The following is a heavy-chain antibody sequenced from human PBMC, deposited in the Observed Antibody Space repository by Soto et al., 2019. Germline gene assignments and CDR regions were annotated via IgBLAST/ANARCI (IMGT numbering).Heavy chain of an antibody. V-gene: IGHV4-39*01. CDR2: VTQSGSS. CDR3: ARRVAGSMSDH. CDR1: DDSISSDIYY. Sequence: QLHLQESGPGLVKPSETLSLICSVSDDSISSDIYYWVWVRQPPEKGLEWLVAVTQSGSSDYSPSLRSRLTMSIDTSKNQFSLQLSSVTAADTAVYYCARRVAGSMSDHWGQGILVTISS. D-gene: IGHD3-3*01. J-gene: IGHJ5*02.